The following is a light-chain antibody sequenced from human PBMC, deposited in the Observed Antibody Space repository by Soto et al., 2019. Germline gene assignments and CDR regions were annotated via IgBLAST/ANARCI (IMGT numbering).Light chain of an antibody. Sequence: DIQMTQSPSTLSASVGDRVTITCRASQSIGDWLAWYQQKPGKAPKLLIFDASSLESGVPSRFSGSGSGTEFTLTISSLQPDDFATYYCQQYNSYPWTFGQGTKMDIK. J-gene: IGKJ1*01. CDR1: QSIGDW. CDR3: QQYNSYPWT. CDR2: DAS. V-gene: IGKV1-5*01.